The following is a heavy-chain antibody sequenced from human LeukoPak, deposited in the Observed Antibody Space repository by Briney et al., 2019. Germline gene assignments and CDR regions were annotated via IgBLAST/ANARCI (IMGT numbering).Heavy chain of an antibody. V-gene: IGHV4-39*02. Sequence: SETLSLTCTVSGGSIISSNHYWGWTRQPPGKGLEWFGSISYSGGTAYNPSLRSRVTISLDTSKNQFSLKVNSVTAADTAVYYCAREVEYYDSSGYRPHAFDIWGQGTLVTVSS. CDR1: GGSIISSNHY. J-gene: IGHJ3*02. CDR3: AREVEYYDSSGYRPHAFDI. CDR2: ISYSGGT. D-gene: IGHD3-22*01.